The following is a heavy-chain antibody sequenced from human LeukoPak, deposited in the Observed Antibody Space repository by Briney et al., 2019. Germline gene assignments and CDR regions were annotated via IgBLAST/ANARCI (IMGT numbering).Heavy chain of an antibody. CDR1: GGSISSGDYY. Sequence: SETLSLTCTVSGGSISSGDYYWSWIRQPPGKGLEWIGYIYYSGSTYYNPSLKSRVTISVDTSKNQFSLKLSSVTAADTAVYYCARGRRLGIVVVPAAILYFDYWGQGTLVTVSS. J-gene: IGHJ4*02. D-gene: IGHD2-2*01. CDR3: ARGRRLGIVVVPAAILYFDY. CDR2: IYYSGST. V-gene: IGHV4-30-4*08.